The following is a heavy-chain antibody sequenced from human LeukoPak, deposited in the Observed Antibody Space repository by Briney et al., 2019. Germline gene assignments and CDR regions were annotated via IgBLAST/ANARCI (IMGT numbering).Heavy chain of an antibody. CDR3: ASFRTGYSYYFDY. Sequence: GGSLRLSCAASGFTFSDYSMNWVRQTPGRGLEWVSSISPSGRSISYADSVKGRFTISRDNAKNSLYLQMSSLRAEDTAVYYCASFRTGYSYYFDYWGLGILVTVSS. V-gene: IGHV3-21*01. J-gene: IGHJ4*02. CDR2: ISPSGRSI. D-gene: IGHD3/OR15-3a*01. CDR1: GFTFSDYS.